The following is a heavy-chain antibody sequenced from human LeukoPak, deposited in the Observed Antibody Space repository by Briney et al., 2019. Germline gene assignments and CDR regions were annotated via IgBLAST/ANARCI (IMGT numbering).Heavy chain of an antibody. CDR3: ARATYYDILTGLGGFDP. CDR1: GVSISSGGYY. D-gene: IGHD3-9*01. V-gene: IGHV4-31*03. J-gene: IGHJ5*02. Sequence: SETLSLTCTVSGVSISSGGYYWSWIRQHPGKGLEWIGYIYYSGSTYYNPSPKSRVTISVDTSKNQFSLKLSSVTAADTAVYYCARATYYDILTGLGGFDPWGQGTLVTVSS. CDR2: IYYSGST.